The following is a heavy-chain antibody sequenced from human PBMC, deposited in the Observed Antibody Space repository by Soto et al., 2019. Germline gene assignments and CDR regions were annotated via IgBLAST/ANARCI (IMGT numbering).Heavy chain of an antibody. CDR1: EFTFDKYY. J-gene: IGHJ6*02. Sequence: EVQLVESGGGLVQPGGSLRLSCAASEFTFDKYYMTWHRQAPGKGPEWVANIKPDGSEQYYVDSVKGRFTISRDNANNSLYLQMNSLRAEDTAVYFCARGNWNYYYGFDVWGQGTTVTVSS. V-gene: IGHV3-7*01. D-gene: IGHD1-20*01. CDR2: IKPDGSEQ. CDR3: ARGNWNYYYGFDV.